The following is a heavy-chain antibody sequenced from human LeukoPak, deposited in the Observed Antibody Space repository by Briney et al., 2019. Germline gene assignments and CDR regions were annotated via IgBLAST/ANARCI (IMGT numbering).Heavy chain of an antibody. J-gene: IGHJ4*02. CDR3: ARSAPNYSGSYKDYFDY. V-gene: IGHV4-4*07. CDR2: IYTSGST. CDR1: GGSISSYY. Sequence: PSETLSLTCTVSGGSISSYYWSWIRQPAGKGLEWIGRIYTSGSTNYNPSLKSRVTISVDTSKNQFSLKLSSVTAADTAVYYYARSAPNYSGSYKDYFDYWGQGTLVTVSS. D-gene: IGHD1-26*01.